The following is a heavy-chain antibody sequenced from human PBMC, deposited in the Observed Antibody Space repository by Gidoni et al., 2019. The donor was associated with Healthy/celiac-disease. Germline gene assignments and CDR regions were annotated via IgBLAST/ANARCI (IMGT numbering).Heavy chain of an antibody. Sequence: QVQLVEAGGGVVKPGGSLRLSWAAYGLTFSDYYMSWIRQAPGKGLEWVSYMMSSGSPIYYPDALKGRFTISRDNAKNSLYLQMNRLRAEDTAVYYCAREDGDYYYGMDVWGQGTTVTVSS. CDR3: AREDGDYYYGMDV. CDR2: MMSSGSPI. V-gene: IGHV3-11*01. CDR1: GLTFSDYY. D-gene: IGHD4-17*01. J-gene: IGHJ6*02.